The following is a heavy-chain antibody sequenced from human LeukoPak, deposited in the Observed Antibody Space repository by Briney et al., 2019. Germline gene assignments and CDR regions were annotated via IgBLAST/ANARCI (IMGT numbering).Heavy chain of an antibody. J-gene: IGHJ6*02. CDR1: GGSISSGGYS. CDR2: IYHSGST. D-gene: IGHD2-2*01. Sequence: SQTLSLTCAVSGGSISSGGYSWSWIRQPPGKGLEWIGYIYHSGSTYYNPSLKSRVTISVDRSKNQFSLKLSSVTAADTAVYYCASRYCSSTSCYVPAHYYYGMDVWGQGTTVTVSS. CDR3: ASRYCSSTSCYVPAHYYYGMDV. V-gene: IGHV4-30-2*01.